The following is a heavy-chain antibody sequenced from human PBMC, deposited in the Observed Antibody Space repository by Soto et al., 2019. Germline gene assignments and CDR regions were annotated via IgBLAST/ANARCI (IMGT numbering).Heavy chain of an antibody. CDR1: GYTFTGYY. CDR2: ISAYNGNT. D-gene: IGHD5-12*01. Sequence: ASVKVSCKASGYTFTGYYMHWVRQAPGQGLEWMGWISAYNGNTNYAQKLQGRVTMTTDTSTSTAYMELRSLRSDDTAVYYCARERSYSGYDDDAFDIWGQGTMVTVSS. CDR3: ARERSYSGYDDDAFDI. V-gene: IGHV1-18*04. J-gene: IGHJ3*02.